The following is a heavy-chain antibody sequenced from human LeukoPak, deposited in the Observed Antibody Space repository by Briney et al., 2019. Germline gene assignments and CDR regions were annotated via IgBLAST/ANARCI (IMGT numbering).Heavy chain of an antibody. CDR2: IYSGGST. D-gene: IGHD3-22*01. CDR3: ARGRPYYYDSSGYYPYDAFDI. Sequence: GGPLRLSCAASGFTVSSNYMSWVRQAPGKGLEWVSVIYSGGSTYYADSVKGRFTISRDNSKNTLYLQMNSLRAEDTAVYHCARGRPYYYDSSGYYPYDAFDIWGQGTMVTVSS. J-gene: IGHJ3*02. V-gene: IGHV3-53*01. CDR1: GFTVSSNY.